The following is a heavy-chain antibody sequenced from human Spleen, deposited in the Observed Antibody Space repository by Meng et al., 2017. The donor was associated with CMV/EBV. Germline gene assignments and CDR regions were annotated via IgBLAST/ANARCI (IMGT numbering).Heavy chain of an antibody. J-gene: IGHJ2*01. V-gene: IGHV3-23*01. CDR1: A. CDR3: AKDGDIGSGRVRLGFFDL. D-gene: IGHD3-10*01. Sequence: ATNWLSRGPGKGPEWVAAMSAAVGADGPTSYYAASVKGRFTISRDNTKNTLYLQMNSLRAEDTALYYCAKDGDIGSGRVRLGFFDLWGRGTLVTVSS. CDR2: MSAAVGADGPTS.